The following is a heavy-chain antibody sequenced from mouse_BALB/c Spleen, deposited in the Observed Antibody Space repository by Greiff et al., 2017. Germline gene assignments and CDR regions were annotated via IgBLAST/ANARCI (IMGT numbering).Heavy chain of an antibody. CDR1: GFSLTGYG. CDR2: IWGDGST. CDR3: ARTYYYGSSYWFAY. Sequence: VKLVESGPGLVAPSQSLSITCTVSGFSLTGYGVNWVRQPPGKGLEWLGMIWGDGSTDYNSALKSRLSISKDNSKSQVFLKMNSLQTDDTARYYCARTYYYGSSYWFAYWGQGTLVTVAA. V-gene: IGHV2-6-7*01. J-gene: IGHJ3*01. D-gene: IGHD1-1*01.